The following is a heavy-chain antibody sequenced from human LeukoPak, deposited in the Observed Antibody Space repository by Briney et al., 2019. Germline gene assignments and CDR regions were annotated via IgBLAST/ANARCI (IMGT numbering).Heavy chain of an antibody. J-gene: IGHJ4*02. Sequence: PSETLSLTCTVSGGSISSYYWSWIRQPPGKGLEWIGYIYYSGSTNYNPSLKSRVTISVDTSKNQFSLKLSSVTAADTAVYFCARGGVDYYGSGTYYLMYYFDYWGQGALVTVSS. CDR1: GGSISSYY. CDR3: ARGGVDYYGSGTYYLMYYFDY. D-gene: IGHD3-10*01. V-gene: IGHV4-59*01. CDR2: IYYSGST.